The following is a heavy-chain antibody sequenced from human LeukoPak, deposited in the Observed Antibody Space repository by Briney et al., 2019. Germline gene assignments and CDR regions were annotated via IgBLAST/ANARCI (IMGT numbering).Heavy chain of an antibody. CDR3: ARAYGDYGDWFDP. J-gene: IGHJ5*02. V-gene: IGHV3-74*01. CDR1: GFTFSSYW. D-gene: IGHD4-17*01. Sequence: PGGSLRLSCAASGFTFSSYWMHWVRHAPGKGLVWVSRINSDGSSTSYADSVKGRFTISRDNAKNTLYLQMNSLRAEDTAVYYCARAYGDYGDWFDPWGQGTLVTVSS. CDR2: INSDGSST.